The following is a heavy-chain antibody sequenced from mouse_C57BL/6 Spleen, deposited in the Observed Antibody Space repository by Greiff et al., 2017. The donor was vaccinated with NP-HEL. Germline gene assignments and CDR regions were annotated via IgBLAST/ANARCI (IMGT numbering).Heavy chain of an antibody. CDR3: ARSVYYGSRVWYFDV. CDR1: GYTFTDYY. Sequence: EVQLQQSGPVLVKPGASVKMSCKASGYTFTDYYMNWVKQSHGKSLEWIGVINPYNGGTSYNQKFKGKATLTVDKSSSTAYMELNSLTSEDSAVYYCARSVYYGSRVWYFDVWGTGTTVTVSS. J-gene: IGHJ1*03. CDR2: INPYNGGT. V-gene: IGHV1-19*01. D-gene: IGHD1-1*01.